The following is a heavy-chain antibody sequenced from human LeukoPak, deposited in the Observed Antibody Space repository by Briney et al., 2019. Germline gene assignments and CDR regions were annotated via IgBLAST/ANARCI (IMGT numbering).Heavy chain of an antibody. J-gene: IGHJ4*02. D-gene: IGHD6-6*01. CDR1: GFTFKNYP. Sequence: GGSLRLSCAASGFTFKNYPIHWVRQAPGKGLEWVAVISDDGATKYYADSVKGRFTISRDNSKNTLYLQMNSLRAEDTAVYYCAAQSARPQYYFDYWGQGTLVTVSS. CDR2: ISDDGATK. CDR3: AAQSARPQYYFDY. V-gene: IGHV3-30-3*01.